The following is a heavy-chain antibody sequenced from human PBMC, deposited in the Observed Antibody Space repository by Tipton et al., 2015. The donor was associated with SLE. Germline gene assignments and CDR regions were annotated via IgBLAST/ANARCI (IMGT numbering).Heavy chain of an antibody. CDR1: GYSFRSGYF. Sequence: KPSETLSLACSISGYSFRSGYFWGWIRQPPGKGLEWMGMIDPSDSYTNYSPSFQGHVTISADKSVSTAYVKWSSLKASDTAMNYCATGGDGYNFPYRSQGTLVIGSS. CDR3: ATGGDGYNFPY. V-gene: IGHV5-10-1*01. D-gene: IGHD5-24*01. CDR2: IDPSDSYT. J-gene: IGHJ4*02.